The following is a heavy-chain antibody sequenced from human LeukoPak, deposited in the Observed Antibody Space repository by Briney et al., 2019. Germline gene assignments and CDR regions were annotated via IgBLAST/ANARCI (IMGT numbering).Heavy chain of an antibody. CDR2: INPNSGGT. Sequence: GASVKVSCKASGYTFTGYYMHWVRQAPGQGLEWMGWINPNSGGTNYAQKFQGGVTMTRDTSISTAYMELSRLRSDDTAVYYCARGFRRTVVVPAASRPFDPWGQGTLVTVSS. CDR1: GYTFTGYY. D-gene: IGHD2-2*01. J-gene: IGHJ5*02. CDR3: ARGFRRTVVVPAASRPFDP. V-gene: IGHV1-2*02.